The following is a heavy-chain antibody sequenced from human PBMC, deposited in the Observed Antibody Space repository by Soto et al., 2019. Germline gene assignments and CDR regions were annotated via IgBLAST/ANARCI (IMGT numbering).Heavy chain of an antibody. J-gene: IGHJ3*02. CDR2: IIPILGIA. CDR1: GYTFTSYA. CDR3: ASARKYSSGWYAGREAFDI. D-gene: IGHD6-19*01. V-gene: IGHV1-69*04. Sequence: SVNVSCKTSGYTFTSYAMHWVRQAPGQRLEWMGRIIPILGIANYAQKFQGRVTITADKSTSTAYMELSSLRSEDTAVYYCASARKYSSGWYAGREAFDIWGQGTMVTVSS.